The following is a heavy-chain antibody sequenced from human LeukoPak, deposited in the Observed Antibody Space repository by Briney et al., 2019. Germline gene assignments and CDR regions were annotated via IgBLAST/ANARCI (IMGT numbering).Heavy chain of an antibody. Sequence: SETLSPTCTVSGGSISSGDYYWSWIRQPPGKGLEWIGYIYYSGSTYYNPSLKSRVTVSVDTSKNQFSLKLSSVTAADTAVYYCARQGYDYNCSGGSCYSSRFDYWGQGTLVTVSS. CDR1: GGSISSGDYY. V-gene: IGHV4-30-4*01. D-gene: IGHD2-15*01. J-gene: IGHJ4*02. CDR2: IYYSGST. CDR3: ARQGYDYNCSGGSCYSSRFDY.